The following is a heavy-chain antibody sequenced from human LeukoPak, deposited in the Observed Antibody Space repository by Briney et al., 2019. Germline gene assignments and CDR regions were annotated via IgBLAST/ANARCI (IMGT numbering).Heavy chain of an antibody. V-gene: IGHV1-2*02. J-gene: IGHJ5*02. CDR3: ARGSSDWYVWFDP. CDR1: GYTFTGYY. Sequence: ASVKVSCKASGYTFTGYYMHWVRQAPGQGLEWMGWINPDSGGTSYAQKFGGRVTMTRDTSISTAYMELSRLRSDDTALYYCARGSSDWYVWFDPWGQGTLVTVSS. D-gene: IGHD6-19*01. CDR2: INPDSGGT.